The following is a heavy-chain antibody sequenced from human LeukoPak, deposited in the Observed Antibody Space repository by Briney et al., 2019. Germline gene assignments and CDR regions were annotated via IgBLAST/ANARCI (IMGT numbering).Heavy chain of an antibody. V-gene: IGHV3-23*01. CDR2: ISGSGGST. J-gene: IGHJ4*02. CDR1: GFTFSSYA. D-gene: IGHD3-22*01. Sequence: PGGSLRLSCTASGFTFSSYAMSWVRQAPGKGLEWVSAISGSGGSTYYADSVKGRFTISRDNSKNTLYLQMNSLRAEDTAVYYCAKSMRLFGPMSSNYYDSSGYSVDYWGQGTLVTVSS. CDR3: AKSMRLFGPMSSNYYDSSGYSVDY.